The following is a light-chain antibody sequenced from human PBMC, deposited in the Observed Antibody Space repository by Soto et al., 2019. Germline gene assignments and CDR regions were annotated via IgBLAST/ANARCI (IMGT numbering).Light chain of an antibody. Sequence: EIVLTQSPATLSLSPGERATLSCRASQSVNSYLAWYQQKPGQAPRLLIYDASNRATVIPARFSGSGSGTDFTLTNSVLAPENFAVYNCQLRDNWPPELTFGGGTKVEIK. CDR3: QLRDNWPPELT. J-gene: IGKJ4*01. CDR2: DAS. CDR1: QSVNSY. V-gene: IGKV3-11*01.